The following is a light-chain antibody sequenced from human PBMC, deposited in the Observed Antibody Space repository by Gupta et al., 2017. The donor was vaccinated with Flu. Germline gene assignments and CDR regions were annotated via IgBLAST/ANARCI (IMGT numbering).Light chain of an antibody. CDR3: QQYNSFT. V-gene: IGKV1-5*03. J-gene: IGKJ3*01. CDR2: RTS. Sequence: QSPATLSASVGDRVTSTCRASQSISSWVAWYQQTPGKAPKLLLYRTSTLQTGVPSRFSGSGSGTEFTLTISSLQPDDFGTFYCQQYNSFTFGPGTKVDMK. CDR1: QSISSW.